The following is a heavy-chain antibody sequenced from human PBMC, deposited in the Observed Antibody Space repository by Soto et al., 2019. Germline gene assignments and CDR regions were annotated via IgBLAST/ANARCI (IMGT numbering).Heavy chain of an antibody. J-gene: IGHJ4*02. CDR1: GGSISSSSYY. V-gene: IGHV4-39*01. D-gene: IGHD6-19*01. CDR2: IYYRGNT. CDR3: ARRYGWNFDY. Sequence: PSETLSLTCTVSGGSISSSSYYWGWIRQPPGKGLEWIGSIYYRGNTYYNPSLKSRVTVSVDTSKNQFSLKLSSVTAADTAVYYCARRYGWNFDYWGQGTLVTVSS.